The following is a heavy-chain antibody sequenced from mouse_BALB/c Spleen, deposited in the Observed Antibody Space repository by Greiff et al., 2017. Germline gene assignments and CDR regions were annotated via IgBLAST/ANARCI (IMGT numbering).Heavy chain of an antibody. D-gene: IGHD3-1*01. CDR2: ISSGGSYT. CDR1: GFTFSSYA. V-gene: IGHV5-9-3*01. J-gene: IGHJ3*01. CDR3: ACRDGG. Sequence: EVKLMESGGGLVKPGGSLKLSCAASGFTFSSYAMSWVRQTPEKRLEWVATISSGGSYTYYPDSVKGRFTISRDNAKNTLYLKMSSLRSEDTAMYSSACRDGGWGQGTLGTVSA.